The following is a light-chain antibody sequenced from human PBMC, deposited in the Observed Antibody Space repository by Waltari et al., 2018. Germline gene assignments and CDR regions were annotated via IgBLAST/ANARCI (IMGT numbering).Light chain of an antibody. CDR2: FGS. CDR3: MQSLQTLWT. V-gene: IGKV2-28*01. CDR1: QSLLHRNGNNN. Sequence: DIVVTRPPLLLPVTPGVPASISFRSSQSLLHRNGNNNLDWYLQKPWQSPQLLVYFGSNRVSGFPDRFSGSGSGTDFTLRISRVEAQDVGVYYCMQSLQTLWTFGQGTKVEIK. J-gene: IGKJ1*01.